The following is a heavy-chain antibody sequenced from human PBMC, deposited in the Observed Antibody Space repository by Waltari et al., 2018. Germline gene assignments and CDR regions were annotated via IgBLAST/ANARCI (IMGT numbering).Heavy chain of an antibody. CDR1: GFPFHNFW. J-gene: IGHJ4*02. CDR2: IKHDGSET. CDR3: AREGLTEEAAY. D-gene: IGHD4-4*01. Sequence: QLVESGGVLVQPGGSLWLYCVTSGFPFHNFWMDWFRQVPGKGRKGLAHIKHDGSETYHVDSVKGRFTITRDNARNSRYREMDRLRVEDTGVYYCAREGLTEEAAYWGQGTLVTVSS. V-gene: IGHV3-7*01.